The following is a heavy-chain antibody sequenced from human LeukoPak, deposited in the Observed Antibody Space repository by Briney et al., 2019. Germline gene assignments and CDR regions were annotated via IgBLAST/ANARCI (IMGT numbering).Heavy chain of an antibody. Sequence: PSQTLSLTCTVSGGSISSGDYYWSWIRQPPGKGLEWIGYIYYSGSTYYNPSLKSRVTISVDTSKNQFSLQLNSVTAADTAVYYCARGRIEAALTGAFDIWGQGTVVTVSS. CDR2: IYYSGST. D-gene: IGHD6-13*01. CDR3: ARGRIEAALTGAFDI. CDR1: GGSISSGDYY. V-gene: IGHV4-30-4*01. J-gene: IGHJ3*02.